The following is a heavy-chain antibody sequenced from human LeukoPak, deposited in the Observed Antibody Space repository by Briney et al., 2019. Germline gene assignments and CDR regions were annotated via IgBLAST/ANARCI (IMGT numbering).Heavy chain of an antibody. CDR2: INHSRST. V-gene: IGHV4-34*01. D-gene: IGHD5-18*01. CDR3: ARGRRGYSYGYVDY. Sequence: PSETLSLTCAVYGVSFSSYYWSWIRQPPGKGLEWIGKINHSRSTNYNPSLKSQVTISVDTYKNQFSLKLSSVTAADTAVYYCARGRRGYSYGYVDYWGQGTLVTVSS. CDR1: GVSFSSYY. J-gene: IGHJ4*02.